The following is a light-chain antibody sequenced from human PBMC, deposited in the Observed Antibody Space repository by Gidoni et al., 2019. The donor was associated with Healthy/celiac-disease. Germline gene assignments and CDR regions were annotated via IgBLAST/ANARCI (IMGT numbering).Light chain of an antibody. V-gene: IGKV3-11*01. CDR3: QQRSNWPPSLT. Sequence: IVFTQSPATLSLSPWERAILSCRDSQSVSSYLAWYQQKPGQAPRRLIYDASNRATGIPARFSGSGSVTDFTLTVSSLEPEDFAVYYCQQRSNWPPSLTFGGGTKVEIK. J-gene: IGKJ4*01. CDR1: QSVSSY. CDR2: DAS.